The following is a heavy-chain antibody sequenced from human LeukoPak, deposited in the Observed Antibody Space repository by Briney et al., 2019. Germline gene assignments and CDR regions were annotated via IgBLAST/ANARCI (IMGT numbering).Heavy chain of an antibody. Sequence: GASVKVSCKASGYTFTSYFMHWVRQAPGQGLEWMGLIKTNADSASYAQSFQGRVTMTRDTSTSTVYMELSSLKSDDTAVYYCARYSSSSSLDSWGQGTLVTVSS. D-gene: IGHD6-6*01. CDR2: IKTNADSA. CDR3: ARYSSSSSLDS. V-gene: IGHV1-46*01. CDR1: GYTFTSYF. J-gene: IGHJ4*02.